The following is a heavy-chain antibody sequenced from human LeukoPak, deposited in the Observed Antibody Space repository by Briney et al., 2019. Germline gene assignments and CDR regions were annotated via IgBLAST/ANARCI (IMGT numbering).Heavy chain of an antibody. CDR2: IYYSGST. J-gene: IGHJ4*02. CDR1: GGSLSSFY. Sequence: SETLSLICSVSGGSLSSFYWSWIRQSPGTGLEWIGYIYYSGSTSYNASLKRRVTISLDTAKNQFSLTLTSVTAADTAVYFCARRTIGYYFDYWGQGIRVTVSS. CDR3: ARRTIGYYFDY. V-gene: IGHV4-59*08.